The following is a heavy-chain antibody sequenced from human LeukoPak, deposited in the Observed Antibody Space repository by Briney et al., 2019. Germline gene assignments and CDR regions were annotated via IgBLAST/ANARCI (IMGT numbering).Heavy chain of an antibody. CDR3: AKSNGYGLIDI. J-gene: IGHJ3*02. V-gene: IGHV4-4*07. Sequence: PSETLSLTCTVSGGSISSYYWSWIRQPAGKGLEWIGRIYTSGSTNYNPSLKSRVTMSVDTSRNQFSLKPNSVTAADTAVYYCAKSNGYGLIDIWGQGTMVTVSS. D-gene: IGHD3-22*01. CDR1: GGSISSYY. CDR2: IYTSGST.